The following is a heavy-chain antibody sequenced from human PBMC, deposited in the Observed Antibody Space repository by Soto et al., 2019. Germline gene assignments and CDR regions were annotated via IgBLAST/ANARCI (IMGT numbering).Heavy chain of an antibody. D-gene: IGHD3-16*01. CDR3: AKVRFGRGILSNTMDV. CDR2: ISYDGGNK. V-gene: IGHV3-30*18. J-gene: IGHJ6*02. Sequence: QVQLVESGGGVVQPGRSLRLSCEASGFTFRSSGMHWVRQAPGKGLEWVAVISYDGGNKYYGDSVRGRFTISRDNSNNTLYLEMKSLRVEDTAVYYCAKVRFGRGILSNTMDVWGQGTTVTVSS. CDR1: GFTFRSSG.